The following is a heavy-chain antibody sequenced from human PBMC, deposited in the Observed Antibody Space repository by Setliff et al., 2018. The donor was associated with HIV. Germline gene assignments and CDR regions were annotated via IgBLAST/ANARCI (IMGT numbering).Heavy chain of an antibody. J-gene: IGHJ6*03. D-gene: IGHD2-15*01. CDR2: LYVSGDT. V-gene: IGHV4-4*07. CDR1: DDPISSYY. CDR3: ALTGHRLLRGYTDV. Sequence: PSETLSLTCYVTDDPISSYYWSWVRQPAGKGLEWIGRLYVSGDTNYNPSLKSRVTMSLDTSKKHFSLNLKSVTAADTAVYYCALTGHRLLRGYTDVWGKGTTVTVS.